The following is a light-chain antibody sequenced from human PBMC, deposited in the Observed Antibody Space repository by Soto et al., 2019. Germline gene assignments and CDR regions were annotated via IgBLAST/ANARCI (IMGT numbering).Light chain of an antibody. V-gene: IGKV1-5*03. CDR1: QSISSW. CDR2: EAS. CDR3: QQYNTYSRT. J-gene: IGKJ1*01. Sequence: DIQMTQSPSTLSASVGDRVTITCRASQSISSWFAWYHQKPGEAPKLLIYEASTLERGVPSRFSGSGSGTEFILTNISLQPDDFATLYCQQYNTYSRTFGQGTKVEVK.